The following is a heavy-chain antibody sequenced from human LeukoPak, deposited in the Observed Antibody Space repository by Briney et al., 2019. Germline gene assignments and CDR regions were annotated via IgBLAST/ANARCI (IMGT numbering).Heavy chain of an antibody. J-gene: IGHJ4*02. CDR1: GGSISSGDYY. V-gene: IGHV4-30-4*01. Sequence: PSETLSLTCTVSGGSISSGDYYWSWIRQPPGKGLEWIGYIYYSGSTYYNPSLKSRVTISVDTSKNQFSLKLSSVTAADTAVYYCAGGRTGDPLDYWGQGTLVTVSS. CDR3: AGGRTGDPLDY. D-gene: IGHD4-17*01. CDR2: IYYSGST.